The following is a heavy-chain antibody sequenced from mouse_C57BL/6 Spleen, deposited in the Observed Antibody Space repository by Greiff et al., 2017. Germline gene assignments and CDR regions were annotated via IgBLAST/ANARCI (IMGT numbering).Heavy chain of an antibody. CDR3: ARQGIYYDYNYFDY. J-gene: IGHJ2*01. CDR1: GFTFSSYG. CDR2: ISSGGSYT. Sequence: EVQVVESGGDLVKPGGSLKLSCAASGFTFSSYGMSWVRQTPDKRLEWVATISSGGSYTYYPDSVKGRFPISRDNAKNTLYLQMSSLKSEDTAMYYYARQGIYYDYNYFDYWGQGTTLTVSS. D-gene: IGHD2-4*01. V-gene: IGHV5-6*01.